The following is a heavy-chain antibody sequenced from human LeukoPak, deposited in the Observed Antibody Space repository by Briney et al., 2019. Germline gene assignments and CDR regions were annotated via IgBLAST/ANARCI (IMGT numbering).Heavy chain of an antibody. CDR3: AHTPEVCCGGGSCYLVY. CDR2: IRGSADST. V-gene: IGHV3-23*01. CDR1: GSTFSSYA. D-gene: IGHD2-15*01. J-gene: IGHJ4*03. Sequence: PGASVSLACAASGSTFSSYAMSSVRQPPGKGLEWVSAIRGSADSTYYGDFVRGLFAISRDNSKNTVYLQMTSLRAEDTAVYYCAHTPEVCCGGGSCYLVYWGQGTLVTVSS.